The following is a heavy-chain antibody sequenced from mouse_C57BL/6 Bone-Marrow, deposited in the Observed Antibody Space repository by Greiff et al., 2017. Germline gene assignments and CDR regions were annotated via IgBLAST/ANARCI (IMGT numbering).Heavy chain of an antibody. J-gene: IGHJ2*01. CDR3: ARGEVTTVDFDY. V-gene: IGHV1-81*01. CDR1: GYTFTSYG. CDR2: IYPRSGNT. Sequence: QVQLQQSGAELARPGASVKLSCKASGYTFTSYGISWVKQRTGQGLEWIGEIYPRSGNTYYNEKFKGKATLTADKSSSTAYMELRSLTSEDSAVFFCARGEVTTVDFDYGGQGTTPTVAS. D-gene: IGHD2-2*01.